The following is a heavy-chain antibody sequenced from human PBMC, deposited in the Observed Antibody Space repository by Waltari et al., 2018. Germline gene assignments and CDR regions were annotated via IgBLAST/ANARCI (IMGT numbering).Heavy chain of an antibody. J-gene: IGHJ6*02. CDR2: IYYSGST. D-gene: IGHD6-13*01. CDR3: AREAGQHLYGMDV. Sequence: QVQLQESGPGLVKPSETLSLTCTVSGGSISSYYWSWIRQPPGKGLEWIGYIYYSGSTNYNPSLKSRVTISVDTSKNQFSLKLSSVTAADTAVYYCAREAGQHLYGMDVWGQGTTVIVSS. V-gene: IGHV4-59*01. CDR1: GGSISSYY.